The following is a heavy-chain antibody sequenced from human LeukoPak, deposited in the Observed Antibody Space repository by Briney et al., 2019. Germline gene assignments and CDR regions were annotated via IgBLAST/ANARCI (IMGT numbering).Heavy chain of an antibody. V-gene: IGHV1-69*13. J-gene: IGHJ5*02. CDR1: GGTLSRYA. Sequence: SVKVSCKASGGTLSRYAISWVRQAPGQGLEWMGGIIPIFGTSNYAQKFQGRVTITADESASTAYMELSSLRSDDTAVYNCARVVTPRYCTSPSCYWKGWFDPWGQGTLVTVSS. D-gene: IGHD2-2*01. CDR3: ARVVTPRYCTSPSCYWKGWFDP. CDR2: IIPIFGTS.